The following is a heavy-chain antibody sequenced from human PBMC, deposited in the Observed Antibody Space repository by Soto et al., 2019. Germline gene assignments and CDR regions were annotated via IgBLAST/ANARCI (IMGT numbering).Heavy chain of an antibody. Sequence: GGSLRLSCAASGFTFSSYAMSWVRQAPGKGLDWVSSVSGDGGSAYYADSVKGRFTISRDNFGNNMYLQMSSLRAEDTAIYYCAKVNYPYYDRGPYYFDHWGQGALVT. V-gene: IGHV3-23*01. D-gene: IGHD3-22*01. CDR2: VSGDGGSA. J-gene: IGHJ4*02. CDR3: AKVNYPYYDRGPYYFDH. CDR1: GFTFSSYA.